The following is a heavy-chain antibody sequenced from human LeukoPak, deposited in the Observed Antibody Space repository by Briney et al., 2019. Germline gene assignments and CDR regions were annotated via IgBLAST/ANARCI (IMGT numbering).Heavy chain of an antibody. Sequence: GGSLRLSCAASGFTFSSYGMHWVRQAPGKGLEWVANIWPDGSDKYHVDSVRGRFTISRDNALYSLNLQMNSLRAEDSGVYYCGRWGVNAGLDRWGQGTLVIISS. CDR2: IWPDGSDK. J-gene: IGHJ5*02. CDR1: GFTFSSYG. CDR3: GRWGVNAGLDR. D-gene: IGHD3-10*01. V-gene: IGHV3-7*01.